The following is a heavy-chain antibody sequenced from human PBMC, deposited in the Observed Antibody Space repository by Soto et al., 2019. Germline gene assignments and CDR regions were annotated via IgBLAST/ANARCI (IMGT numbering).Heavy chain of an antibody. CDR2: IYYSGST. V-gene: IGHV4-31*03. Sequence: QVQLQESGPGLVKPSQTLSLTCTVSGGSISSGGYYWSWIRQHPGKGLEWIGYIYYSGSTYYNPPXKXRVPISVDTSKNQSSLTLSSGTAAATAVYYCPRSVPPWAQGTLVTVSS. J-gene: IGHJ5*02. CDR3: PRSVPP. CDR1: GGSISSGGYY.